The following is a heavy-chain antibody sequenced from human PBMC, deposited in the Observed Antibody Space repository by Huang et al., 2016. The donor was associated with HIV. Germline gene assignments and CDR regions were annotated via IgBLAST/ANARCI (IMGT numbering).Heavy chain of an antibody. V-gene: IGHV3-30*18. D-gene: IGHD6-19*01. J-gene: IGHJ6*02. CDR3: GKDWTGSSGWFTLHYYYDGMDV. CDR2: IAYDGNKK. CDR1: GFSVSNYG. Sequence: QVQLVESGGGVVQPGRSLRLSCAASGFSVSNYGIHGVRPAPGKGLEWVAVIAYDGNKKYYADAVKGRFTSSRDNSNNTLFLQMNSLRAEDTAVYYCGKDWTGSSGWFTLHYYYDGMDVWGQGTTVTVSS.